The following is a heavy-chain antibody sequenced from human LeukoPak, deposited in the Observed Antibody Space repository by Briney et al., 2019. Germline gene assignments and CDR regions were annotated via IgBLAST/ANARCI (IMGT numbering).Heavy chain of an antibody. V-gene: IGHV3-74*01. CDR1: GNYW. CDR3: VSFYETY. J-gene: IGHJ4*02. CDR2: INGDGSWT. D-gene: IGHD2-2*01. Sequence: SGGSLRLSCAASGNYWVHWVHQAPGKGLVWVSHINGDGSWTTYADSVKGRFTISKDNAKNTVYLQMNNLRAEDTAVYYCVSFYETYWGRGTLVTVSS.